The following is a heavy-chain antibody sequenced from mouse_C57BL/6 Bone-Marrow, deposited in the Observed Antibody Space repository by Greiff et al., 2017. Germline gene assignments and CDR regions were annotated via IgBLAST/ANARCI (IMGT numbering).Heavy chain of an antibody. V-gene: IGHV1-81*01. CDR2: IYPRSGNT. CDR1: GYTFTSYG. CDR3: ARGVYYYGSSYGRFAY. J-gene: IGHJ3*01. Sequence: VQLQQSGAELARPGASVKLSCKASGYTFTSYGISWVKQRTGQGLEWIGEIYPRSGNTYYNEKFKGKATLTADKSSSTAYMELRSLTSEDSAVYFCARGVYYYGSSYGRFAYWGQGTLVTVSA. D-gene: IGHD1-1*01.